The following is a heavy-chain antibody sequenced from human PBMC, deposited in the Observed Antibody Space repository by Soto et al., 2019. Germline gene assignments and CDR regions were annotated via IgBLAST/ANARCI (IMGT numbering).Heavy chain of an antibody. V-gene: IGHV4-59*01. CDR2: IYYSGRT. CDR3: ARVGGDAFGDSGGFDY. D-gene: IGHD4-17*01. CDR1: GGSIRDYF. Sequence: SETLSLTCTVSGGSIRDYFWTWIRQPPGKGLEWIGYIYYSGRTNYNPSLKSRVSISVDTSKNHFSLQLRSVTAADTAVYYRARVGGDAFGDSGGFDYWGQGTLVTVSS. J-gene: IGHJ4*02.